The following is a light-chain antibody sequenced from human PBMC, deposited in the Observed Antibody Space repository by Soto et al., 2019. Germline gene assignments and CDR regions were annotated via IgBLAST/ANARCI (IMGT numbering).Light chain of an antibody. J-gene: IGKJ4*01. CDR1: QSVSKY. Sequence: EIVLTQSPATLSLSPGERATLSCRASQSVSKYLAWYQQKPGQAPRLLIHDASNRATGIPARFSGSGSGTDFTLTISSREHEDFGVDYCQQRSNWPQITFGGGTKVEIK. V-gene: IGKV3-11*01. CDR3: QQRSNWPQIT. CDR2: DAS.